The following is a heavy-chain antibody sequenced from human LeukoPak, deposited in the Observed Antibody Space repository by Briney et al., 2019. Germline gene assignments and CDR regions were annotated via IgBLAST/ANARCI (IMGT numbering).Heavy chain of an antibody. D-gene: IGHD1-26*01. V-gene: IGHV3-64*02. J-gene: IGHJ4*02. CDR3: TRDGGSFCDFDY. Sequence: GGPLGLSCVASGFSFRNYAIHWVRQAPGKGLEYVSVINTDGRITYYADSVKGRFTISRDNSKNTVYLQMDSLRGEDMAVYYCTRDGGSFCDFDYWGQGALVTVSS. CDR2: INTDGRIT. CDR1: GFSFRNYA.